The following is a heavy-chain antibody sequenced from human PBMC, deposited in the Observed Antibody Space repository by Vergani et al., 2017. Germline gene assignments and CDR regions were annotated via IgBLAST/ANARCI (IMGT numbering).Heavy chain of an antibody. V-gene: IGHV3-23*01. Sequence: EVQLLESGGGLVQPGGSLRLSCAASGFTFSSYAMSWVRQAPGKGLEWVSAISGSGGSTYYADSVKGRFTISRDNSKHTLYLQMNSLRAEDTAVYYCAKILKGSSSSWYVVYWGQGTLVTVSS. J-gene: IGHJ4*02. CDR1: GFTFSSYA. CDR2: ISGSGGST. CDR3: AKILKGSSSSWYVVY. D-gene: IGHD6-13*01.